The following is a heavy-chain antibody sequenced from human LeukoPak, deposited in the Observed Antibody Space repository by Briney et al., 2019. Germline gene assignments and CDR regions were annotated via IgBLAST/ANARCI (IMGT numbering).Heavy chain of an antibody. CDR3: ARARTTVTTTRYYYYMDV. V-gene: IGHV1-69*05. Sequence: SVKVSCKASGGTFSSYAISWVRQAPGQGLEWMGGIIPIFGTANYAQKFQGRVTITTDESTSTAYMELSSLRSEDTAVYYCARARTTVTTTRYYYYMDVWGKGTTVTVSS. CDR1: GGTFSSYA. J-gene: IGHJ6*03. CDR2: IIPIFGTA. D-gene: IGHD4-11*01.